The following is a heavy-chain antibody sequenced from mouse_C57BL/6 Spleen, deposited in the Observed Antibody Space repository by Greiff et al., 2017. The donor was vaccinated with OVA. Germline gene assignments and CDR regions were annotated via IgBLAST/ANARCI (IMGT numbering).Heavy chain of an antibody. CDR2: IDPETGGT. Sequence: QVQLQQSGAELVRPGASVTLSCKASGYTFTDYEMHWVKQTPVHGLEWIGAIDPETGGTAYNQKFKGKAILTADKSSSTAYMELRSLTSEDSAVYYCTRSLYDGYYGGFAYWGQGTLVTVSA. CDR1: GYTFTDYE. J-gene: IGHJ3*01. CDR3: TRSLYDGYYGGFAY. V-gene: IGHV1-15*01. D-gene: IGHD2-3*01.